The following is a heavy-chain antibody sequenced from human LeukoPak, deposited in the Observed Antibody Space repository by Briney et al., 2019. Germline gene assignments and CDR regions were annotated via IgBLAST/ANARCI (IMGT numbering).Heavy chain of an antibody. CDR3: ATQYYYGSGSYTPYFDY. D-gene: IGHD3-10*01. J-gene: IGHJ4*02. V-gene: IGHV3-23*01. Sequence: PGGSLRLSCAASGFTFSSYAMSWVRQAPGKGLEWVSAISGSGGSTYYADSVKGRFTISRDNSKNTLYLQMNSLRAEDTVVYYCATQYYYGSGSYTPYFDYWGQGTLVTVSS. CDR1: GFTFSSYA. CDR2: ISGSGGST.